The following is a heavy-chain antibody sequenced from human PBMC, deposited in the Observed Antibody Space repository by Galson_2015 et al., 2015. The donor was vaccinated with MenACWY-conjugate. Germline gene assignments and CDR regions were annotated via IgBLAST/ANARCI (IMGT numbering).Heavy chain of an antibody. D-gene: IGHD6-19*01. CDR2: ICAGGISI. V-gene: IGHV3-74*03. Sequence: SLRLSCAASGFAFSNYCMHWVRQAPGKGLECVSRICAGGISIMYGDSVRGRFTISRDDAENTLYLQMNGLRADDTAVYFCVRGSSGWIGMDIWSQGTAVTVSS. J-gene: IGHJ6*02. CDR1: GFAFSNYC. CDR3: VRGSSGWIGMDI.